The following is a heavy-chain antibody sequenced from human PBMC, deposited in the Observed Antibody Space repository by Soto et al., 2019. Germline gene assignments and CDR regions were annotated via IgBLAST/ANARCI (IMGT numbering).Heavy chain of an antibody. CDR3: ASSGYSYGPFDY. V-gene: IGHV3-53*01. CDR2: IYSGGST. J-gene: IGHJ4*02. CDR1: GFTVSSNY. Sequence: EVQLVESGGGLIQPGGSLRLSCAASGFTVSSNYMSWVRQAPGKGLEWVSVIYSGGSTYYADAVKDRFTISRDNSKNMMYLKMNSMRAEDTAVYDCASSGYSYGPFDYWGQGNLVTVSS. D-gene: IGHD5-18*01.